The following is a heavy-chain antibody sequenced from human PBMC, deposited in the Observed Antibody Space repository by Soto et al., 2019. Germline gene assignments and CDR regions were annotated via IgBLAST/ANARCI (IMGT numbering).Heavy chain of an antibody. D-gene: IGHD3-3*01. V-gene: IGHV3-9*01. CDR1: GFTFDDYA. Sequence: EVQLVESGGGLVQPGRSLRLSCAASGFTFDDYAMHWVRQAPGKGLEWVSGISWNSGSIGYADSVKGRFTISRDNAKNSLYLQMNSLRAEDTALYYCAKARQEYDFWSGYLGFDPWGQGTLVTVSS. CDR3: AKARQEYDFWSGYLGFDP. CDR2: ISWNSGSI. J-gene: IGHJ5*02.